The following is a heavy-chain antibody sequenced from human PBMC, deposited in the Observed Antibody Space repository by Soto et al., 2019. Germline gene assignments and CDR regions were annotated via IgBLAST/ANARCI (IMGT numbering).Heavy chain of an antibody. J-gene: IGHJ4*02. CDR1: GFTFSDYY. V-gene: IGHV3-11*06. Sequence: GGSLRLSCAASGFTFSDYYMSWIRQAPGKGLEWVSYISSSSSYTNYADSVKGRFTISRDNAKNSLYLQMNSLRAEDTAVYYCARVVRAPRVDYWGQGTLVTVSS. CDR3: ARVVRAPRVDY. CDR2: ISSSSSYT.